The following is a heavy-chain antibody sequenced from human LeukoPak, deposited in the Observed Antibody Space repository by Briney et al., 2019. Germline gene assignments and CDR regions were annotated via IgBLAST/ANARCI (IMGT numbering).Heavy chain of an antibody. J-gene: IGHJ5*02. D-gene: IGHD6-13*01. CDR2: IYYSGST. V-gene: IGHV4-59*01. Sequence: SETLSLTCTVSGGSISSYYWSWIRQPPGKGLEWIGYIYYSGSTNYNPSLKSRVTISVDTSKNQFSLKLSSVTAADTAVYYCAREVAAAGGHNGFDPWGQGTLVTVSS. CDR1: GGSISSYY. CDR3: AREVAAAGGHNGFDP.